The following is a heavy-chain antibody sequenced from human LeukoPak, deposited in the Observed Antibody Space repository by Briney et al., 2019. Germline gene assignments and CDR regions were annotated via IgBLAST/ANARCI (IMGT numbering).Heavy chain of an antibody. V-gene: IGHV3-74*01. Sequence: GGSLRLSCAASGLTFSSHWMHWVRQAPGKGLVWVSRITNDGSSTTYADSVKGRFTISRDNAKNTLYLQMNSLRVEDTAVYYCARGRPHGNDYWGQGTLVTVSS. D-gene: IGHD4-23*01. CDR2: ITNDGSST. J-gene: IGHJ4*02. CDR1: GLTFSSHW. CDR3: ARGRPHGNDY.